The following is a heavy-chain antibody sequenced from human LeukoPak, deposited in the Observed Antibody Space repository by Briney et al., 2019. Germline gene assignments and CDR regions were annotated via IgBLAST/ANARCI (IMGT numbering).Heavy chain of an antibody. Sequence: GGSLRLSCAASGFTFSSYAMSWVRQAPGKGLEGVSAISGSGGSTYYADSVKGRFTISRDNSKNTLYLQMNSLRAEDTAVYYCAKHAIVVVPAAISIWFDPWGQGTLVTVSS. D-gene: IGHD2-2*01. CDR1: GFTFSSYA. J-gene: IGHJ5*02. V-gene: IGHV3-23*01. CDR2: ISGSGGST. CDR3: AKHAIVVVPAAISIWFDP.